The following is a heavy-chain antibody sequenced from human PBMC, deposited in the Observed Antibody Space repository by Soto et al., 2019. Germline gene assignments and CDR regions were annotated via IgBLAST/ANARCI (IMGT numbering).Heavy chain of an antibody. V-gene: IGHV5-51*01. CDR3: ARPAVEPLYFDWSEPKNWFDP. CDR2: IYPGDSDT. D-gene: IGHD3-9*01. Sequence: GESLKISCKGSGYSFTSYWIGWVRQMPGKGLEWMGIIYPGDSDTRYSPSFQGQVTISADKSISTAYLQWGSLKASDTAMYYCARPAVEPLYFDWSEPKNWFDPWGQGTLVTVSS. CDR1: GYSFTSYW. J-gene: IGHJ5*02.